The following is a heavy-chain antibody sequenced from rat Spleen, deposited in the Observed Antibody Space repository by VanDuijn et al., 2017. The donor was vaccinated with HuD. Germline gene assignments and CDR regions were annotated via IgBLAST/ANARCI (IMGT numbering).Heavy chain of an antibody. CDR2: ISTSGGST. V-gene: IGHV5-46*01. D-gene: IGHD1-12*02. CDR3: ARHGSYYPWFAY. CDR1: GFTFSSFP. Sequence: EVQLVESGGGLVQPGRSMKLSCAASGFTFSSFPMAWVRQAPTKGLEWVATISTSGGSTYYRDSVKGRFTISRDNAKSTLYLQMDSLRSEDTATYYCARHGSYYPWFAYWGQGTLVTVSS. J-gene: IGHJ3*01.